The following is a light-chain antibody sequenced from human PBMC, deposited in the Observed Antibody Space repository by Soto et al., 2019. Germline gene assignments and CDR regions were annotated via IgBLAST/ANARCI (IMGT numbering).Light chain of an antibody. Sequence: QSVLTQPASVSGSPGQSITISCTGTSSDVGAYNYVSWYQQHPGNAPKLMIYDVSNRPSGVSNRFSGSKSGNTASLTISWLQAEDEAAYYCSSYTRSSPLVFGGGTKLTVL. V-gene: IGLV2-14*03. CDR3: SSYTRSSPLV. CDR1: SSDVGAYNY. J-gene: IGLJ2*01. CDR2: DVS.